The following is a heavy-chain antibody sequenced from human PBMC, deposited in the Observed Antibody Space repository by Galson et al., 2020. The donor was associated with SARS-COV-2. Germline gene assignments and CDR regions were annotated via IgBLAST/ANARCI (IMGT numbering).Heavy chain of an antibody. CDR3: ARCPPASSSGTSVYFDY. J-gene: IGHJ4*02. Sequence: GESLKISCAASGFTFSSYTMHWVRQAPGKGLEWASSIDTSSTYIYYADSLKGRFTISKDNAENSLYLQMNSLRAEDTAVYYCARCPPASSSGTSVYFDYWGQGTLVTVSS. D-gene: IGHD3-10*01. V-gene: IGHV3-21*01. CDR2: IDTSSTYI. CDR1: GFTFSSYT.